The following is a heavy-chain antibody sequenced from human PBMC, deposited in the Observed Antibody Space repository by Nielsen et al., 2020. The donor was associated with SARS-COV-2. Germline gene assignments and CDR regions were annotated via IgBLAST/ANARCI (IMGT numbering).Heavy chain of an antibody. Sequence: SETLSLTCTVSGGSISSHFWSWVRQPPGKGLEWIGYIYYRGSTQYNPSLKSRVTMSVDTSKNQFSLNLTSVTAADTAMYYCARDVIPIAVAGPLFWGQGTLVTVSS. CDR2: IYYRGST. CDR3: ARDVIPIAVAGPLF. CDR1: GGSISSHF. J-gene: IGHJ4*02. D-gene: IGHD6-19*01. V-gene: IGHV4-59*11.